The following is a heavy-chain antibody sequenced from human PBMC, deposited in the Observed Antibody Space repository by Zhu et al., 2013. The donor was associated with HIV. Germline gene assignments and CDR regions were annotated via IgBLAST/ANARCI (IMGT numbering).Heavy chain of an antibody. CDR1: GYTFTAYG. J-gene: IGHJ3*01. CDR3: AREERALDV. V-gene: IGHV1-18*04. Sequence: QVQLVQSGPEMKKAGASLKVSCTASGYTFTAYGVAWVRQAPGQGLEWIRWMSAVNGNTNYAQKFQGRVTMTRDTSTHTAHMELRSLRFDDTGIYYCAREERALDVWGQGTMVTVFS. CDR2: MSAVNGNT.